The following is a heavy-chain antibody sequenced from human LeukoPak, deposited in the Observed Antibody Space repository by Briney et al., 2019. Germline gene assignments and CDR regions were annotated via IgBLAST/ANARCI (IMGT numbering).Heavy chain of an antibody. CDR2: ISSRGSII. J-gene: IGHJ4*02. CDR1: GFTFSSYE. V-gene: IGHV3-48*03. CDR3: AKLMSGSYTTTEGVIDY. Sequence: PGGSLRLSCAASGFTFSSYEMNWVRQAPGKGREGVSYISSRGSIILYADSVKGRFTISRDNSKNTLYLQMNSLRAEDTAVYYCAKLMSGSYTTTEGVIDYWGQGTLVTVSS. D-gene: IGHD1-26*01.